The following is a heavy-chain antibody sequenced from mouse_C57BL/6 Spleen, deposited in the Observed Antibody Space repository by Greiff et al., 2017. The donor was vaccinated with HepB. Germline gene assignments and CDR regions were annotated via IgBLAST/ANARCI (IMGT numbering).Heavy chain of an antibody. Sequence: EVQGVESGGGLVQSGRSLRLSCATSGFTFSDFYMEWVRQAPGKGLEWIAASRNKANDYTTEYSASVKGRFIVSRDTSQSILYLQMNALRAEDTAIYYCARDAPNWDGYFDVWGTGTTVTVSS. CDR3: ARDAPNWDGYFDV. D-gene: IGHD4-1*02. V-gene: IGHV7-1*01. J-gene: IGHJ1*03. CDR1: GFTFSDFY. CDR2: SRNKANDYTT.